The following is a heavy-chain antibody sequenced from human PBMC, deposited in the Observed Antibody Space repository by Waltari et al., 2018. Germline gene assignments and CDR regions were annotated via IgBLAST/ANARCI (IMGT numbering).Heavy chain of an antibody. Sequence: QVQLQESGQGLVKPSGTLSLTCAVSGDSISGNYWWSWVRQSPEKGLEWIGQVHHSGKTHYNPSLQSRFTISLDKPKNQFSPNLNSVTAADTAVYYCAGDRAIGLFFDYWGRGTLVTVSS. V-gene: IGHV4-4*02. D-gene: IGHD2-2*01. J-gene: IGHJ4*02. CDR1: GDSISGNYW. CDR3: AGDRAIGLFFDY. CDR2: VHHSGKT.